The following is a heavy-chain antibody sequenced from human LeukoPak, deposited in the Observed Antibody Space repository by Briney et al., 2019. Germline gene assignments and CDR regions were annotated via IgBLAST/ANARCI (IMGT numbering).Heavy chain of an antibody. V-gene: IGHV3-30-3*01. J-gene: IGHJ5*02. D-gene: IGHD1-7*01. CDR1: GFTFSDYA. Sequence: GRSLRLSCAASGFTFSDYAMHWVRQAPGKGLEWVAVISKDGSDKYYPGSVRGRFTISRDNSKNTIYLQMDSLRAEDTAIYYCARDYWWNYDHWGQGTLVTVSS. CDR3: ARDYWWNYDH. CDR2: ISKDGSDK.